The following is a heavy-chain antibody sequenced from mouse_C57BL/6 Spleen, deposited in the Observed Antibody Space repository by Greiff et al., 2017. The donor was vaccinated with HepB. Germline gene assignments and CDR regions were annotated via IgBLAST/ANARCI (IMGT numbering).Heavy chain of an antibody. CDR3: ASPFITTLVWGYIEV. CDR2: IDPSDSET. CDR1: GYTFTSYW. J-gene: IGHJ1*03. V-gene: IGHV1-52*01. Sequence: VQLQQPGAELVRPGSSVKLSCKASGYTFTSYWMHWVKQRPIQGLEWIGNIDPSDSETHYNQKFKDKATLTVDKSSSTAYMQLSSLTSEGSAVYNSASPFITTLVWGYIEVWGTGTTGTVSS. D-gene: IGHD1-1*01.